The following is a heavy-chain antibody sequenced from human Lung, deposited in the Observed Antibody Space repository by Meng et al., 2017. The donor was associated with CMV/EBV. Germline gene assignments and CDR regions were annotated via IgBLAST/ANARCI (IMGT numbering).Heavy chain of an antibody. D-gene: IGHD3-10*01. J-gene: IGHJ4*02. Sequence: QGHIQWGGAGLLMPSTHLSPSFAVVGGSLGRYYWSGIRQPRGKGVEWVGKINHSGSTNYHPSLKSRVTISVETSKNLFSLKLSSVAAADTAEYCFARDRRVRGEFDYWGQGTLVTVSS. CDR1: GGSLGRYY. CDR3: ARDRRVRGEFDY. V-gene: IGHV4-34*01. CDR2: INHSGST.